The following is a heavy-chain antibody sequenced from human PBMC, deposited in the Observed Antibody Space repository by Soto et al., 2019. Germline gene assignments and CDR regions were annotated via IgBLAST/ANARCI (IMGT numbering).Heavy chain of an antibody. J-gene: IGHJ6*02. D-gene: IGHD3-3*01. CDR1: GFTFSSYA. CDR2: ISYDGSNK. Sequence: QVQLVESGGGVVQPGRSLRLSCAASGFTFSSYAMHWARQAPGKGLEWVAVISYDGSNKYYADSVKGRFTISRDNSKHTLYLQMNSLRAEDTAVYYCARDLRSYAFWSDYYYYGMDVWGQGTTVTVSS. CDR3: ARDLRSYAFWSDYYYYGMDV. V-gene: IGHV3-30-3*01.